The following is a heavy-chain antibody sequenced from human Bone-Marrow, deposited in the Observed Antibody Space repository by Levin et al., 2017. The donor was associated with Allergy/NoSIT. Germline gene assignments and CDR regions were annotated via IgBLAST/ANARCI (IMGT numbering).Heavy chain of an antibody. CDR1: GFTFSSYW. J-gene: IGHJ4*02. CDR3: ARDAATYSSGYYYGVDFDY. V-gene: IGHV3-7*01. Sequence: GGSLRLSCAASGFTFSSYWMSWVRQAPGKGLEWVANIKQDGSEKYYVDSVKGRFTISRDNAKNSLYLQMNSLRAEDTAVYYCARDAATYSSGYYYGVDFDYWGQGTLVTVSS. D-gene: IGHD3-22*01. CDR2: IKQDGSEK.